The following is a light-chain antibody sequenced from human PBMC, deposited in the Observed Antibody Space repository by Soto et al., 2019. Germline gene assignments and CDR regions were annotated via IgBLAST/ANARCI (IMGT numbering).Light chain of an antibody. CDR2: DAS. CDR3: QQRSSRPAT. V-gene: IGKV3-11*01. Sequence: ERLFAESRASRVLFPGEAATLSCMAIPSVNNFLAWYQQKRGQAPRLLIFDASYRASGIPGRFSGGGSGTDLTLTISRLEPEVLAVFYCQQRSSRPATFGPGTKVDIK. CDR1: PSVNNF. J-gene: IGKJ3*01.